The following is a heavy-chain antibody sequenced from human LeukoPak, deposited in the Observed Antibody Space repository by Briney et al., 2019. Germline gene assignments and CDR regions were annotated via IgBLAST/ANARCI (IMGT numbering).Heavy chain of an antibody. CDR1: GFSLSTSGVG. CDR2: IYWNDDK. V-gene: IGHV2-5*01. D-gene: IGHD3-10*01. Sequence: SGPTLVNPTQTLTLTCSFSGFSLSTSGVGVGWIRQPPGKALEWLALIYWNDDKRYSPSLKSRLTITKDTSKNQVVLTMTNMDPVDTATYYCAHRRGNHGELSFDYWGQGTLVTVSS. CDR3: AHRRGNHGELSFDY. J-gene: IGHJ4*02.